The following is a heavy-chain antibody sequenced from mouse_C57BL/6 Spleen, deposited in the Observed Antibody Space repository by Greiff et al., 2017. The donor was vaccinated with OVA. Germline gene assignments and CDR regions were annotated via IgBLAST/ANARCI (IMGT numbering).Heavy chain of an antibody. CDR3: AREGYYSNYGYFDY. J-gene: IGHJ2*01. D-gene: IGHD2-5*01. CDR1: GFTFSSYG. Sequence: EVKLMESGGHLVKPGGSLKLSCAASGFTFSSYGMSWVRQTPDKRLEWVATISSGGSYTYYPDSVKGRFTISRDNAKNTLYLQMSSLKSEDTAMYYCAREGYYSNYGYFDYWGQGTTLTVSS. CDR2: ISSGGSYT. V-gene: IGHV5-6*01.